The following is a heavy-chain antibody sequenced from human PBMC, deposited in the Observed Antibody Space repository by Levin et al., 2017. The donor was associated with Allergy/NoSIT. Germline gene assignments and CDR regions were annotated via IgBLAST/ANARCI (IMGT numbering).Heavy chain of an antibody. Sequence: GESLKISCVASGFTFSSYWMSWVRQAPGKGLEWVANIKQDGTEMYYADSVKGRFTISKDNPKNSVYLQMSSLRAEDTAVYYCARNWRSAFDIWGHGTVVTVSS. V-gene: IGHV3-7*04. D-gene: IGHD2-8*02. CDR1: GFTFSSYW. CDR3: ARNWRSAFDI. CDR2: IKQDGTEM. J-gene: IGHJ3*02.